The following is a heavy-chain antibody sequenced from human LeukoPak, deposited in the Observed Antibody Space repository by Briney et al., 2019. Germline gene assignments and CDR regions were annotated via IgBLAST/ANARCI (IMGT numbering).Heavy chain of an antibody. J-gene: IGHJ4*02. CDR1: GGSLSGHY. D-gene: IGHD3-22*01. V-gene: IGHV4-59*11. CDR3: AREARGSNGYYYNF. CDR2: ISYSGST. Sequence: SETLSLTCTVSGGSLSGHYWSWIRQFPGKGLEWIGDISYSGSTKYNPTLKSRATISADTSKNQFSLELTSVTAADTAVYYCAREARGSNGYYYNFWGQGTLVTVSS.